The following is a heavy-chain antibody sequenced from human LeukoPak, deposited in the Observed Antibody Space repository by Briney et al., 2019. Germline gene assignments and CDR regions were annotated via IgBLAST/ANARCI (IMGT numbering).Heavy chain of an antibody. CDR2: IYYSGGT. CDR3: ASIVVPAATVDY. D-gene: IGHD2-2*01. V-gene: IGHV4-30-4*08. J-gene: IGHJ4*02. CDR1: GGSISSGDYY. Sequence: SQTLSLTCTVSGGSISSGDYYWSWIRQPPGKGLEWIGYIYYSGGTYYNPSLKSRVTISVDTSKNQFSLKLSSVTGADTAVYYCASIVVPAATVDYWGQGTLVTVSS.